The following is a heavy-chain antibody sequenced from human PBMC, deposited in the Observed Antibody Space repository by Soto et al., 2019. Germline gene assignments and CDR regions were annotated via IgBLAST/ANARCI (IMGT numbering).Heavy chain of an antibody. J-gene: IGHJ4*02. D-gene: IGHD5-12*01. CDR1: GGSFSGFH. CDR3: ARGRGGGYNHRYFDY. Sequence: QVQLQQWGAGLLKPSETLSLTCAVYGGSFSGFHWSWIRQPPGKGLEWIGEINHSGSTNYNPSLKSRVTISVDTSKNQFSLKLSSVTAADTAVYYCARGRGGGYNHRYFDYWGQGTLVTVSS. CDR2: INHSGST. V-gene: IGHV4-34*01.